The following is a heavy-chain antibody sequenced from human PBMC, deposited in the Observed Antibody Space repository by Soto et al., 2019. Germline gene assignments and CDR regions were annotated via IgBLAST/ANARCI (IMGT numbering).Heavy chain of an antibody. Sequence: GGSLRLSCAASGFTVSSNYMSWVRQAPGKGLEWVSAIYSGCSTYYADSVKGRFTISRDNSKNMLYLQMNSLRAEDTAVYYCARDSRSSSEFDYWGQGTLVTVSS. CDR2: IYSGCST. D-gene: IGHD6-6*01. J-gene: IGHJ4*02. CDR1: GFTVSSNY. CDR3: ARDSRSSSEFDY. V-gene: IGHV3-66*01.